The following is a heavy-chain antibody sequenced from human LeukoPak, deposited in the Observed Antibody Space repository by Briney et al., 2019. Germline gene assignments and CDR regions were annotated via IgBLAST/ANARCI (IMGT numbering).Heavy chain of an antibody. CDR1: GFSFNSYS. CDR3: ARAGDILLVYYFHFYGMDV. J-gene: IGHJ6*02. Sequence: GGSLRLSCVVSGFSFNSYSMNWVRQAPGKGPEWVSSISSTGTYIYYGESVKGRFTVSRDNAQNAVYLQMNGLRAEDTAVYYCARAGDILLVYYFHFYGMDVWGQGTTVIVSS. V-gene: IGHV3-21*01. CDR2: ISSTGTYI. D-gene: IGHD2/OR15-2a*01.